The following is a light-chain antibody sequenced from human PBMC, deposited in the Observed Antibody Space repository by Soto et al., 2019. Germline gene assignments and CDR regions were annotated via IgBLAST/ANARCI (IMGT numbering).Light chain of an antibody. CDR3: QHRVVWPVT. J-gene: IGKJ5*01. CDR1: QSVGTY. V-gene: IGKV3-11*01. Sequence: EIVLTQSPATLSLSPGERATLSCRASQSVGTYLAWYQQKPGQAPRLFIYDASKRATDIPARFSGSGSGTDFTLTISGLEPEDFAVYYCQHRVVWPVTFGQGTRLEIK. CDR2: DAS.